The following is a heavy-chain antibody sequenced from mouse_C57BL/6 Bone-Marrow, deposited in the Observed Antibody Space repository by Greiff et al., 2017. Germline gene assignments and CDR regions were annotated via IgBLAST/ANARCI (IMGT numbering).Heavy chain of an antibody. CDR2: ISSGGSYT. D-gene: IGHD2-2*01. Sequence: EVKLMESGGDLVKPGGSLKLSCAASGFTFSSYGMSWVRQTPDKRLEWVATISSGGSYTYYPDSVKGRFTISRDNAKNTLYLQMSSLKSEDTAMYYCARRSTGTTMVSYWGQGTLVTVSA. CDR1: GFTFSSYG. CDR3: ARRSTGTTMVSY. J-gene: IGHJ3*01. V-gene: IGHV5-6*02.